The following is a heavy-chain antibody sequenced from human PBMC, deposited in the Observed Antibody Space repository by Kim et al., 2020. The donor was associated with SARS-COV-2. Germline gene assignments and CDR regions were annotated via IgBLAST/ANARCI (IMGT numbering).Heavy chain of an antibody. J-gene: IGHJ6*02. CDR1: GYTFTSYG. Sequence: ASVKVSCKASGYTFTSYGISWVRQAPGQGLEWMGWISAYNGNTNYAQKLQGRVTMTTDTSTSTAYMELRSLRSDDTAVYYCARGAGPGSHRVYYYYYGMDVWGQGTTVTVSS. CDR2: ISAYNGNT. V-gene: IGHV1-18*04. D-gene: IGHD6-25*01. CDR3: ARGAGPGSHRVYYYYYGMDV.